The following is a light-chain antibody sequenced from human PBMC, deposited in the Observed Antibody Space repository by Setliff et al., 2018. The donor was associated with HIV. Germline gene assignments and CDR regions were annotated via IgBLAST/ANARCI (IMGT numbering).Light chain of an antibody. J-gene: IGLJ1*01. CDR3: SSYTSTPLYV. V-gene: IGLV2-8*01. Sequence: QSVLTQPPSASGSLGQSVTISCTGTSRDVGRYDYVSWYQQHPGKPPKLIIYKVSDRPSGVPARFSGSKSGNTASLTVSGLQAEDEADYYCSSYTSTPLYVFGTGTKVTVL. CDR2: KVS. CDR1: SRDVGRYDY.